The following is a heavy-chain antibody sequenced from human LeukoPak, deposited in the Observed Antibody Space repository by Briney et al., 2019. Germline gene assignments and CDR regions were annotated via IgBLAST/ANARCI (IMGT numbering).Heavy chain of an antibody. V-gene: IGHV3-64D*06. CDR2: ISKNGDST. J-gene: IGHJ3*02. CDR3: LARPDAYDI. Sequence: GGSLRLSCSASGFTFSLYVMHWVRQAPGKGLEYVSGISKNGDSTYYADSVKGRFTISRDNSKNTLYFQMSGLRTEDTAVYYCLARPDAYDIWGQGTMVTVSS. CDR1: GFTFSLYV.